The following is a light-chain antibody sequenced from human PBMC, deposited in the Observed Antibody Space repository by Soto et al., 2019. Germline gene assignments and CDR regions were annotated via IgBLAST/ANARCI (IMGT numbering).Light chain of an antibody. CDR2: DVN. V-gene: IGLV2-14*01. CDR1: SSDVGRYNF. Sequence: QSALTQPASVSGSPGQSITISCTGTSSDVGRYNFVSWYQQHPGKAPKFIIYDVNNRPSGVSNRFSGSKSGDTASLTISGLQAEDVADDYCRSYTSSSTYVFGTGTKVTVL. CDR3: RSYTSSSTYV. J-gene: IGLJ1*01.